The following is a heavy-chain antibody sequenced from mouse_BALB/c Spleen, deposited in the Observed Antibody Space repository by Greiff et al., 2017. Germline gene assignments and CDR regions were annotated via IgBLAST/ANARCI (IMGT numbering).Heavy chain of an antibody. J-gene: IGHJ3*01. Sequence: EVQRVESGGGLVQPGGSLKLSCAASGFTFSSYTMSWVRQTPEKRLEWVAYISNGGGSTYYPDTVKGRFTISRDNAKNTLYLQMSSLKSEDTAMYYCARHEGAYWGQGTLVTVSA. V-gene: IGHV5-12-2*01. CDR1: GFTFSSYT. CDR2: ISNGGGST. CDR3: ARHEGAY.